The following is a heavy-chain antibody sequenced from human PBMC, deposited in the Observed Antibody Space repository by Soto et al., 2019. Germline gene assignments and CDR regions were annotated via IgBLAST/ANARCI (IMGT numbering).Heavy chain of an antibody. CDR1: GGTFNTYA. V-gene: IGHV1-69*01. CDR2: ILPMFDTP. D-gene: IGHD3-16*02. J-gene: IGHJ4*02. CDR3: TRSIGSGGVIGGFDY. Sequence: QVQLVQSETEVKKPGSAVKVSCKASGGTFNTYAMNWVRQAPGQGLEWMGGILPMFDTPRYAQKFQGRVTITVDESTTTAYMELRSLRSDDTAVYYCTRSIGSGGVIGGFDYWGQGTLVTVSS.